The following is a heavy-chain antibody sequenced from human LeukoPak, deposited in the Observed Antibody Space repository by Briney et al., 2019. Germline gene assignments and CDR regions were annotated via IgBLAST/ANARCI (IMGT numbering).Heavy chain of an antibody. Sequence: GGSLRLSCAASGFTFSSYSMNWVRQAPGKGLEWVSSISSSSSYIYYADSVKGRFTISRDSAKNSLYLQMNSLRAEDTAVYYCARGPVAGISRFDPWGQGTLVTVSS. D-gene: IGHD6-19*01. V-gene: IGHV3-21*01. CDR3: ARGPVAGISRFDP. CDR1: GFTFSSYS. CDR2: ISSSSSYI. J-gene: IGHJ5*02.